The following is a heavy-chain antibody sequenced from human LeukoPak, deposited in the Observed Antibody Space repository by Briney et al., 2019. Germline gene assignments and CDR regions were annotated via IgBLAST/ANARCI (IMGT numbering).Heavy chain of an antibody. D-gene: IGHD2-2*01. CDR1: GFTFSSYW. CDR3: ARVSDIVVVPAEYYFDY. Sequence: GGSLRLSCAASGFTFSSYWMSWVRQAPGKGLEWVANIKQDGSEIYYVDSEKGRFTVSRDNAKSSLYLQMNSLRAEDTAVYYCARVSDIVVVPAEYYFDYWGQGTLVTVSS. CDR2: IKQDGSEI. J-gene: IGHJ4*02. V-gene: IGHV3-7*01.